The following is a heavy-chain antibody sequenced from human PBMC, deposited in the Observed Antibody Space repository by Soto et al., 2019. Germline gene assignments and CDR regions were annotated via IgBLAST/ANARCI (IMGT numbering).Heavy chain of an antibody. CDR1: GFTFSSYW. V-gene: IGHV3-74*01. J-gene: IGHJ4*02. Sequence: EVQLVESGGGLVQPGGSLRLSCAASGFTFSSYWMHWVRQAPGKGLVCVSRIKSDGSGTYYADSVKGRLTISRVNAKNTLYLQMNSPTAEDTVVNYCARGDGNYYDGNGYLGRHWGQGPLVTVAS. D-gene: IGHD3-22*01. CDR2: IKSDGSGT. CDR3: ARGDGNYYDGNGYLGRH.